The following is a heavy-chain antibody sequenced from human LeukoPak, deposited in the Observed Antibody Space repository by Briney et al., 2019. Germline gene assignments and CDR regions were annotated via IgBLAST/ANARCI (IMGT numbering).Heavy chain of an antibody. CDR2: INWDGGST. CDR1: GFTFGDYG. V-gene: IGHV3-20*04. D-gene: IGHD2-15*01. Sequence: GGSLRLSCAASGFTFGDYGMSWVRQAPGKGLEWVSGINWDGGSTGYADSVKGRFTISRDNAKNSLYLQINSLRAEDTALYYCARSVAASRDYWGQGTLVTVSS. J-gene: IGHJ4*02. CDR3: ARSVAASRDY.